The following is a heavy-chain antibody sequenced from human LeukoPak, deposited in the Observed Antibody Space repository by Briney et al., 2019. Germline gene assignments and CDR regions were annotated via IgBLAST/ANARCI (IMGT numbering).Heavy chain of an antibody. CDR2: IYSGGST. D-gene: IGHD4-11*01. Sequence: GGSLRLSCAASGFTVSSNYMSWVRQAPGKGLEWVSVIYSGGSTYYADSVKGRFTISRHNSKNTLYLQMNSRRPEDTAVYYCAGAPYSNPFYFDYWGQGTLVTVSS. CDR1: GFTVSSNY. J-gene: IGHJ4*02. V-gene: IGHV3-53*04. CDR3: AGAPYSNPFYFDY.